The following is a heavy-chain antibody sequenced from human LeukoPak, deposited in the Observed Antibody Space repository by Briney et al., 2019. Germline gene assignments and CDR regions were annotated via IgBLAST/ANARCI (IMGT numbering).Heavy chain of an antibody. CDR1: GGSVSSGSYY. D-gene: IGHD5-18*01. CDR2: MYYSGST. V-gene: IGHV4-61*01. J-gene: IGHJ4*02. Sequence: SETLSLTCTISGGSVSSGSYYWSWIRQPPGKGLEWIANMYYSGSTNYNPSLKSRVTISVNTSKNQFSLRLGSVTAADTAVYYCARDIYGYSDYWGQGTLVTVSS. CDR3: ARDIYGYSDY.